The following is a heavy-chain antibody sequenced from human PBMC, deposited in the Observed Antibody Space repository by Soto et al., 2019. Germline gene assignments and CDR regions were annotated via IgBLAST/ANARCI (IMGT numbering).Heavy chain of an antibody. CDR3: ASTKGETLYFDY. V-gene: IGHV4-39*01. CDR2: IHYSGST. Sequence: QLQLQESGPGLVKPSETLSLTCTVSGDSISITRYYWGWVRQPPGKGLEWIGSIHYSGSTHYNPSLQRRFAISGDASKKQFSLKLRSVTAADTAVYYCASTKGETLYFDYWGQGTLVTVSS. J-gene: IGHJ4*02. D-gene: IGHD2-15*01. CDR1: GDSISITRYY.